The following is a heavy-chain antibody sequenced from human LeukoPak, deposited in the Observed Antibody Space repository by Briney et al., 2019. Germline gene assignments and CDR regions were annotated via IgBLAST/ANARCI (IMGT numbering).Heavy chain of an antibody. J-gene: IGHJ4*02. CDR2: IYYSGST. CDR3: ARVRWDSSGYYFDY. V-gene: IGHV4-59*01. Sequence: SETLSLTCAVYGGSFSSYYWSWIRQPPGKGLEWIGYIYYSGSTNYNPSLKSRVTISVDTSKNQFSLKLSSVTAADTAVYYCARVRWDSSGYYFDYWGQGTLVTVSS. D-gene: IGHD3-22*01. CDR1: GGSFSSYY.